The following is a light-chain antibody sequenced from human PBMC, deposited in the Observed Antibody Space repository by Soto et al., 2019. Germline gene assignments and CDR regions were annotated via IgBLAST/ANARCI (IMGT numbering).Light chain of an antibody. CDR1: QSVSTN. J-gene: IGKJ5*01. CDR3: QQYDNKPPIT. V-gene: IGKV3-15*01. Sequence: EIVMMQSPATLSVSPGERATLSCRASQSVSTNLAWYQQKPGQDPRLLIYATSTRATGIPDRFTGSGSGTEFTLTISSLQSEDFAVYHCQQYDNKPPITFGQGTRLEIK. CDR2: ATS.